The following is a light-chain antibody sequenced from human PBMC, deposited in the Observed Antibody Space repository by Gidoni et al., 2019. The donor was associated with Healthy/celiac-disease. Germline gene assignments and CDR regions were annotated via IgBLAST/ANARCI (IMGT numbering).Light chain of an antibody. CDR3: MQALQTPFT. Sequence: DIVMTQSPLSMPVTPGEPASISCRSSQSLLPSNVNNYLGWSLQKPGQSPQLLIYCGSNRASGVPSRFSGSGSGTDFTLKISRVEAEDFGVYYCMQALQTPFTFGPGTKVDIK. CDR2: CGS. CDR1: QSLLPSNVNNY. J-gene: IGKJ3*01. V-gene: IGKV2-28*01.